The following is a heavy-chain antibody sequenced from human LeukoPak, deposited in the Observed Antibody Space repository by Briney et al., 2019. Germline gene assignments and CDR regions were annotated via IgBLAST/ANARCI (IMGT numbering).Heavy chain of an antibody. J-gene: IGHJ5*02. D-gene: IGHD1-26*01. Sequence: PSETLSLTCAVYGGSFSGYYWSWIRQPPGKGLEWIGEINHSGSTNYNPSLKSRVTISVDTSKNQFSLKLSSVTAADTAVYYCARAKGGSYYQGNRGWFDPWGQGTLVTVSS. V-gene: IGHV4-34*01. CDR1: GGSFSGYY. CDR2: INHSGST. CDR3: ARAKGGSYYQGNRGWFDP.